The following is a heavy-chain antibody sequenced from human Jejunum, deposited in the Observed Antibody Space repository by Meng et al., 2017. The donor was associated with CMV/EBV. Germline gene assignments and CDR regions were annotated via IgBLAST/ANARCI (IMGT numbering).Heavy chain of an antibody. Sequence: TVPGNYLRTGMYYWTWVRQLPGKGLEWMGFIHPSGSTNYNPSLKSRVSMSVDTSKNHFSLTLTSVTGADTAVYYCARGRDAYKTGLWGQGTLVTVSS. CDR3: ARGRDAYKTGL. J-gene: IGHJ4*02. CDR1: GNYLRTGMYY. V-gene: IGHV4-31*03. D-gene: IGHD5-24*01. CDR2: IHPSGST.